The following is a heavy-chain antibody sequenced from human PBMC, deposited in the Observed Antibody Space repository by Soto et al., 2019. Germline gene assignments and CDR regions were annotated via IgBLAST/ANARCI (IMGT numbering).Heavy chain of an antibody. CDR3: ARDRVPYSSSCPPGY. V-gene: IGHV3-30-3*01. CDR2: ISYDGSNK. CDR1: EFSFSSYA. Sequence: GGSLRVSCAASEFSFSSYAMHWVRQAPGKGLEWVAVISYDGSNKYYADSVKGRFTISRDNSKNTLYLQMNSLRAEDTAVYYCARDRVPYSSSCPPGYWGQGTLVTVSS. D-gene: IGHD6-13*01. J-gene: IGHJ4*02.